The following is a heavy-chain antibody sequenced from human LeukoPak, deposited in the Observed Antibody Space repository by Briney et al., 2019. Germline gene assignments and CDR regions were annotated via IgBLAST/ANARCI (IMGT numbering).Heavy chain of an antibody. CDR3: AIDNYGDYLNWFDP. D-gene: IGHD4-17*01. V-gene: IGHV4-38-2*02. CDR2: IYHSGST. CDR1: GYSISSGYY. Sequence: SETLSLTCTVSGYSISSGYYWGWIRQPPGKGLEWIGSIYHSGSTYYNPSLKSRVTISVDTSKNQFSLKLSSVTAADTAVYYCAIDNYGDYLNWFDPWGQGTLVTVSS. J-gene: IGHJ5*02.